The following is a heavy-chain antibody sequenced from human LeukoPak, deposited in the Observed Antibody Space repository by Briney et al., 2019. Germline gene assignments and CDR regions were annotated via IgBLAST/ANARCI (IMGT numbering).Heavy chain of an antibody. CDR1: GFTFSSYG. J-gene: IGHJ6*03. CDR3: AKDSGYDFWSGYYIVYYYYYYMDV. Sequence: PGGSLRLSCAASGFTFSSYGMHWVRQAPGKGLEWVAFIRYDGSNKYYADSVKGRFTISRDNSKNTLYLQMNSLRAEDTAVYYCAKDSGYDFWSGYYIVYYYYYYMDVWGKGTTVTVSS. CDR2: IRYDGSNK. D-gene: IGHD3-3*01. V-gene: IGHV3-30*02.